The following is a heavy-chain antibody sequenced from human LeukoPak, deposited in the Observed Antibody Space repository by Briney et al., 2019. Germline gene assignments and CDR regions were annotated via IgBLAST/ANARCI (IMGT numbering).Heavy chain of an antibody. CDR2: IYYSGST. Sequence: SETLSLTCTVSGGSISIYYWSWIRQPPGKGLEWIGYIYYSGSTNYNPSLKSRVTISVDTSKNQFSLKLSSVTAADTAVYYCARAPVSPLFDYWGQGTLVTVSS. CDR1: GGSISIYY. CDR3: ARAPVSPLFDY. V-gene: IGHV4-59*08. J-gene: IGHJ4*02.